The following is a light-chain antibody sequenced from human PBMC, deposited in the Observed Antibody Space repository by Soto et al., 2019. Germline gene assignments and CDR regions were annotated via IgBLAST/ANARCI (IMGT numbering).Light chain of an antibody. CDR1: QGIKND. V-gene: IGKV1-17*01. CDR2: AVS. CDR3: LQHHSYPQT. J-gene: IGKJ1*01. Sequence: IQMTQSPFSLSASVGYGVTITCRASQGIKNDLAWYQQKPGKAPKRLIYAVSSLQSGVPSRFSGSGSGTEFTLTISSLQPEDVATYYCLQHHSYPQTFGQGTKVDIK.